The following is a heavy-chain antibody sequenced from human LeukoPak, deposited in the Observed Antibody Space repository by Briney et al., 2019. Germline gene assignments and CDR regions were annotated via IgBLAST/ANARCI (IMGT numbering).Heavy chain of an antibody. CDR3: ARGRYGSGSRWGYFDY. Sequence: SETLSLTCAVYGGSFSGYYWSWIRQPPGKGLEWIGEINHSGSTNYNPSLKSRVTISVDTSKNQFSLKLSSVTAADTAVYYCARGRYGSGSRWGYFDYWGQGTLVTVSS. CDR2: INHSGST. CDR1: GGSFSGYY. J-gene: IGHJ4*02. D-gene: IGHD3-10*01. V-gene: IGHV4-34*01.